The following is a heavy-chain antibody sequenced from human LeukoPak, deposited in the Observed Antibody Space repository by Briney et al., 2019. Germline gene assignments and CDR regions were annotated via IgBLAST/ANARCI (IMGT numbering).Heavy chain of an antibody. CDR2: IYYSGST. V-gene: IGHV4-30-4*08. Sequence: LRLSCAASGFTFSSYSMNWVRQPPGKGLEWIGYIYYSGSTYYNPSLKSRVTISVDTSKNQFSLKLSSVTAADTAVYYCARDRMVRGLYFDYWGQGTLVTVSS. CDR3: ARDRMVRGLYFDY. J-gene: IGHJ4*02. D-gene: IGHD3-10*01. CDR1: GFTFSSYS.